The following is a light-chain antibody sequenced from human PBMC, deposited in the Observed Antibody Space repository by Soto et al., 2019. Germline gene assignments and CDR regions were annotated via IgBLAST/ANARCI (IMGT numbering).Light chain of an antibody. CDR2: AAS. CDR1: KGSRND. J-gene: IGKJ1*01. CDR3: LQDYSYPRT. V-gene: IGKV1-6*01. Sequence: AIQMTQSPSSLSASVGDRVTITCRASKGSRNDLGWYQQKPGKAPKLLIYAASSLHSGVPSRFSGSGSGTDFTLTISILQPEDFATYFCLQDYSYPRTFGQGTKVEIK.